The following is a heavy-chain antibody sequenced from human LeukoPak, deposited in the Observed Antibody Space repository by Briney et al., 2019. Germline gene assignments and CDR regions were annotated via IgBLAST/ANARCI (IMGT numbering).Heavy chain of an antibody. D-gene: IGHD3-22*01. CDR3: ATAGDSSGYYSQWFDP. CDR1: GYTLTELS. V-gene: IGHV1-24*01. J-gene: IGHJ5*02. CDR2: FDPEDGET. Sequence: ASVKVSCKVSGYTLTELSMHWVRQAPGKGLEWMGGFDPEDGETIYAQKFQGRVTMTEDTSTDTAYMELSSLRSEDTAVYYCATAGDSSGYYSQWFDPWGQGTLVTVSS.